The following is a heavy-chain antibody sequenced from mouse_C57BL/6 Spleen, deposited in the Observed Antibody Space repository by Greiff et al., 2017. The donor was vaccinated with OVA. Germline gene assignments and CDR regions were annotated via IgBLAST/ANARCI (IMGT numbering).Heavy chain of an antibody. CDR2: ISSGSSTI. V-gene: IGHV5-17*01. CDR1: GFTFSDYG. Sequence: EVKLQESGGGLVKPGGSLKLSCAASGFTFSDYGMHWVRQAPEKGLEWVAYISSGSSTIYYADTVKGRFTISRDNAKNTLFLQMTSLRSEDTAMYYCARNYYGNPFAYWGQGTLVTVSA. D-gene: IGHD2-1*01. CDR3: ARNYYGNPFAY. J-gene: IGHJ3*01.